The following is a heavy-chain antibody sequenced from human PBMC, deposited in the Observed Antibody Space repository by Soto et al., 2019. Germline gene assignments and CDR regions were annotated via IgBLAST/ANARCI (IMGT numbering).Heavy chain of an antibody. J-gene: IGHJ3*02. CDR1: GCTFSSLS. CDR3: AKSSDAFDI. V-gene: IGHV3-23*01. CDR2: ISGSGDTT. Sequence: PGGSLGLSWAASGCTFSSLSMSWVRQAPGKGLEWVSAISGSGDTTYYADSVKGRFTISRDNSKNTMFLQMNSLRAEDTAVYYCAKSSDAFDIWGQGTMVTVSS.